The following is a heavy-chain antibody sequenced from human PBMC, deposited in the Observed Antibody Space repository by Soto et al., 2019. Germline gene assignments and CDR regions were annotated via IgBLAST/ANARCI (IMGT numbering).Heavy chain of an antibody. D-gene: IGHD3-10*01. J-gene: IGHJ5*02. V-gene: IGHV5-51*01. CDR2: IFTRDSET. CDR3: ARGYFDSGHGYDL. CDR1: GHLFNNHW. Sequence: PGESLKISCTGPGHLFNNHWIGWVRQTPGKGLEWMGLIFTRDSETKTSPSFQGHVSFSVDNSINTVYLQWTSLKTTDTGIYFCARGYFDSGHGYDLWGQGTLVTVSS.